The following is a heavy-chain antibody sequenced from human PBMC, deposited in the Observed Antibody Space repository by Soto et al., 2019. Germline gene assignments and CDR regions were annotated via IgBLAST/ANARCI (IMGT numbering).Heavy chain of an antibody. V-gene: IGHV3-30*18. J-gene: IGHJ4*02. CDR1: GFTFSSYG. D-gene: IGHD3-22*01. Sequence: GGSLRLSCAASGFTFSSYGMHWVRQAPGKGLEWVAVISYDGSNKYYADSVKGRFTISRDNSKNTLYLQMNSLRAEDTAVYYCAKVYKYYYDSSGSYWGQGTLVTVSS. CDR3: AKVYKYYYDSSGSY. CDR2: ISYDGSNK.